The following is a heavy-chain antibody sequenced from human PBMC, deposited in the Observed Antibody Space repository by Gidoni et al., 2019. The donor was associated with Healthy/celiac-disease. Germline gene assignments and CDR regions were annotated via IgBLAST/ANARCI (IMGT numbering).Heavy chain of an antibody. V-gene: IGHV1-3*01. CDR1: GYTFTNYA. J-gene: IGHJ6*02. Sequence: QVQLVQSGAEATKPGASVKVSCRASGYTFTNYAIHWVRQAPGQRPEWMGWINAGNGDTKYSQKFQGRLAITRDTSASTAYMDLSSLRSEDTAVYYCARDRFYGGDSGYYYYYGMDVWGRGTTVTVSS. CDR3: ARDRFYGGDSGYYYYYGMDV. D-gene: IGHD2-21*02. CDR2: INAGNGDT.